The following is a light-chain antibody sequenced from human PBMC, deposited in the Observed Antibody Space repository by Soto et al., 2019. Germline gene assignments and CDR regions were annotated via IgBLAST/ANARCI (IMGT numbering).Light chain of an antibody. CDR2: GAS. CDR1: QSISSNY. J-gene: IGKJ2*01. V-gene: IGKV3-20*01. CDR3: QHYGRSPPLYT. Sequence: EIVLTQSPGTLSLSPGERATLSCRASQSISSNYFAWYQQKPGQAPRLLIYGASTRANGIPDQFSGTGSGTDFTLTISRLEPEDYAVYYCQHYGRSPPLYTFGQGNKLEIK.